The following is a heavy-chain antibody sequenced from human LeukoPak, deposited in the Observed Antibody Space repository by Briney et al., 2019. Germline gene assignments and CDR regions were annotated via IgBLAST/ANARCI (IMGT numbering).Heavy chain of an antibody. D-gene: IGHD3-10*01. CDR3: AKDQYYGSGSFDY. J-gene: IGHJ4*02. CDR1: GFTFSSYC. CDR2: ISYDGSNK. Sequence: GGSLRLSCAASGFTFSSYCMHWVRQAPGKGLEWVAVISYDGSNKYYADSVKGRFTISRDNSKNTLYLQMNSLRAEDTAVYYCAKDQYYGSGSFDYWGQGTLVTVSS. V-gene: IGHV3-30*18.